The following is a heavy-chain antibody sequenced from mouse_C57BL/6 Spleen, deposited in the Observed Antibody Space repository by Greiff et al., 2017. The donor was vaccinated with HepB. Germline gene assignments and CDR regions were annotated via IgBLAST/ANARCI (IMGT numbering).Heavy chain of an antibody. CDR3: ARLTTVVAPFFDY. J-gene: IGHJ2*01. D-gene: IGHD1-1*01. CDR1: GYTFTSYW. CDR2: IDPSDSYT. Sequence: QVQLQQPGAELVKPGASVKLSCKASGYTFTSYWMQWVKQRPGQGLEWIGEIDPSDSYTNYNQKFKGKATLTVDTSSSTAYMQLSSLTSEDSAVYYRARLTTVVAPFFDYWGQGTTLTVSS. V-gene: IGHV1-50*01.